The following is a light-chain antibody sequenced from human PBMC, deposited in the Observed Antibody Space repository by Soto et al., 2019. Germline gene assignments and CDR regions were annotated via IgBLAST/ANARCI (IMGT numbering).Light chain of an antibody. V-gene: IGKV1-39*01. J-gene: IGKJ4*01. CDR2: AAS. Sequence: DIQMTQSPSSLSASVGDRVTITCRASQGISSYLNWYQHKPGRAPDLLIYAASSLQSGVPSRFSGSGSGTDFTLTIISLQPEDFATYFCQQSYNIPLTFGGGTKVDIK. CDR1: QGISSY. CDR3: QQSYNIPLT.